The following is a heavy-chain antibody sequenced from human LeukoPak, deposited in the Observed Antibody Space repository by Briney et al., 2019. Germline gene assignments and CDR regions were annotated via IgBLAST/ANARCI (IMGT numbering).Heavy chain of an antibody. V-gene: IGHV4-34*01. CDR3: ARLGYCSSTSCFVQDY. CDR1: GGSFSGYY. CDR2: INHSGST. Sequence: SETLSLTCAVYGGSFSGYYWSWIRQPPGKGLEWIGEINHSGSTNYNPSLKSRVTISVDTSKNQFSLKLSSVTAADTAVYYCARLGYCSSTSCFVQDYWGQGTLVTVS. J-gene: IGHJ4*02. D-gene: IGHD2-2*01.